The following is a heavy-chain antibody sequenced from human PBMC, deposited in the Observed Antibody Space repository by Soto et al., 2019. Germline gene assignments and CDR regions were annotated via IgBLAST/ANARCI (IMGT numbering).Heavy chain of an antibody. CDR3: ARAGFLEGLASLNWFDP. Sequence: ASVKVSCKASGYTFTSYAMHWVRQAPGQRLEWMGWINAGNGNTKYSQKFQDRVTITRDTSASTAYMELSSLRSEDTAVYYCARAGFLEGLASLNWFDPWGQGTLVTVSS. V-gene: IGHV1-3*01. CDR2: INAGNGNT. CDR1: GYTFTSYA. D-gene: IGHD3-3*01. J-gene: IGHJ5*02.